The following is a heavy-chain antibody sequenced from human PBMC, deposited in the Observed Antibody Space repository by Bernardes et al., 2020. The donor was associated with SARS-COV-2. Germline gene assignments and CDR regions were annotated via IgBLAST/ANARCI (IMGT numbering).Heavy chain of an antibody. V-gene: IGHV3-33*01. Sequence: GGSLRLSCAASGFTFSSYGMHWVRQAPGKGLEWVAVIWYDGSNKYYADSVKGRFTISRDNSKNTLYLQMNSLRAEDTAVYYCARDVPNGDGYNLWGQGTLVTVSS. CDR2: IWYDGSNK. D-gene: IGHD5-12*01. CDR1: GFTFSSYG. CDR3: ARDVPNGDGYNL. J-gene: IGHJ5*02.